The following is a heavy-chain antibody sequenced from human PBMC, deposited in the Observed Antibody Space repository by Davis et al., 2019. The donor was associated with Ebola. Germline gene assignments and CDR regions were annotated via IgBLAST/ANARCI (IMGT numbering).Heavy chain of an antibody. Sequence: GGSLRLSCAASGFTFSSYAMHWVRQAPGKGLEYVSAISSNGGSTYYANSVKGRFTISRDNAKNTLYLQMNSLRVEDAAVYYCTRDFDWDGGYWGQGTLVTVSP. CDR2: ISSNGGST. V-gene: IGHV3-64*01. CDR1: GFTFSSYA. D-gene: IGHD3-16*01. J-gene: IGHJ4*02. CDR3: TRDFDWDGGY.